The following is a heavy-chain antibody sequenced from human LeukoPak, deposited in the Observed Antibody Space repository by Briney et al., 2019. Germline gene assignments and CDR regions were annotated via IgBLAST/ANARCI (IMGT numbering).Heavy chain of an antibody. V-gene: IGHV1-18*01. CDR3: ARDFHAPYYYDSSGYDY. J-gene: IGHJ4*02. Sequence: LWASVKVSCKASGYTFTSYGISWVRQAPGQGLEWMGWISAYNGNTNYAQKLQGRVTMTTDTSTSTAYMELRSLRSDDTAVYYCARDFHAPYYYDSSGYDYWGQGTLVTVSS. D-gene: IGHD3-22*01. CDR1: GYTFTSYG. CDR2: ISAYNGNT.